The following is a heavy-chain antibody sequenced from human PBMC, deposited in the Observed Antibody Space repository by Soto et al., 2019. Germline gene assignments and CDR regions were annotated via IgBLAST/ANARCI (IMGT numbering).Heavy chain of an antibody. D-gene: IGHD6-19*01. CDR1: GYSVSSGYY. V-gene: IGHV4-38-2*01. CDR2: IYHSGST. Sequence: SETLSLTCAVSGYSVSSGYYWGWIRQPPGKGLEWIGSIYHSGSTYYNPSLKSRVTISVDTSKNQFSLKLSSVTAADTAVYYCARVMGIAVAGTWFDPWGQGTLVTVSS. CDR3: ARVMGIAVAGTWFDP. J-gene: IGHJ5*02.